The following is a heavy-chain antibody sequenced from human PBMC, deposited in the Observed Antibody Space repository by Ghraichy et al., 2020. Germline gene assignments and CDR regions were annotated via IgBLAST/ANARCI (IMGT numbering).Heavy chain of an antibody. D-gene: IGHD3-16*01. Sequence: SETLSLTCSVSGGSISSNNYSWNWIRQPPGRGLECIGYIYRSGSTYYNPSLKSRVTMSVDRSKNQFSLKLSSVTAADTAVYYCARGGGPFDYWGQGTLVTASS. CDR1: GGSISSNNYS. V-gene: IGHV4-30-2*01. J-gene: IGHJ4*02. CDR2: IYRSGST. CDR3: ARGGGPFDY.